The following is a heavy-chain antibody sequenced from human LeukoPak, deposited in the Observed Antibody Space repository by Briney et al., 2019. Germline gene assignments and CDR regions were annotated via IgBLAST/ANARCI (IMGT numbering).Heavy chain of an antibody. CDR3: ARDWHGGYSSSWYLFDY. V-gene: IGHV3-23*01. D-gene: IGHD6-13*01. CDR1: GFTFSSYA. J-gene: IGHJ4*02. CDR2: ISGSGGST. Sequence: GGSLRLSCAASGFTFSSYAMSWVRQAPGKGLEWVSAISGSGGSTYYADSVKGRFTISSDNAKNTLYLQMNSLRAEDTAVYYCARDWHGGYSSSWYLFDYWGQGTLVTVSS.